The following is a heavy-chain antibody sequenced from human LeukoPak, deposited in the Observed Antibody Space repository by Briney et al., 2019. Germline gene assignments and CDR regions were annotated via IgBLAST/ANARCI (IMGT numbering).Heavy chain of an antibody. CDR2: TDTSGRYV. Sequence: GGSLRLSCAASGFTFSNYGMNWVRQAPGKGLEWVSFTDTSGRYVYYGDSVKGPFTISRDNPKNLLFLKMNGLRAEDTALYYCARGRSITLLRGVAMSDGFDIWGQGAMVAVSS. CDR1: GFTFSNYG. D-gene: IGHD3-10*01. CDR3: ARGRSITLLRGVAMSDGFDI. J-gene: IGHJ3*02. V-gene: IGHV3-21*06.